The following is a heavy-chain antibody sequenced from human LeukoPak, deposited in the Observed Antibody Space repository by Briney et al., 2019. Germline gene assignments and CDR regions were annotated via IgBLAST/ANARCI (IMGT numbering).Heavy chain of an antibody. CDR3: ARDPAATAGVAAAGSYYFDY. CDR2: IIPIFGTA. D-gene: IGHD6-13*01. J-gene: IGHJ4*02. Sequence: SVKVSCKASGGTFSSYAISWVRQAPGQGLEWMGGIIPIFGTANYAQKFQGRVTITADESTSTAYMELSSLRSEDTAVYYCARDPAATAGVAAAGSYYFDYWGQGTLVTVSS. V-gene: IGHV1-69*13. CDR1: GGTFSSYA.